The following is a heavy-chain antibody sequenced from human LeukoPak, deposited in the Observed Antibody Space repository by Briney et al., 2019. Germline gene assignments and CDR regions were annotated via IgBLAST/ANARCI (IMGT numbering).Heavy chain of an antibody. CDR2: TYYSGST. Sequence: SETLSLTCTVSGGSISGYYWNWIRQPPGKGLEWIGYTYYSGSTNYNPSLKSRVTISLDTSMNQFALKLSSVTAADTAMYYCARRGSYSGGFDYWGQGTLVTVSS. CDR1: GGSISGYY. CDR3: ARRGSYSGGFDY. J-gene: IGHJ4*02. V-gene: IGHV4-59*08. D-gene: IGHD1-26*01.